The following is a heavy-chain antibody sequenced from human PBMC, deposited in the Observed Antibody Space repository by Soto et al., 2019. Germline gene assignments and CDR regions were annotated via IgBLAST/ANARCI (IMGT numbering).Heavy chain of an antibody. CDR1: GGTFSTIG. Sequence: SVKVSCKASGGTFSTIGISWVRQAPGQGLEWMGGISPFFGTAKYSQKFEDRISITADESTNTVYMDLRSLTSGDTAVYYCARSAPMDSGDKYYYVFWGQGALVTVS. CDR3: ARSAPMDSGDKYYYVF. J-gene: IGHJ4*02. D-gene: IGHD3-10*02. V-gene: IGHV1-69*13. CDR2: ISPFFGTA.